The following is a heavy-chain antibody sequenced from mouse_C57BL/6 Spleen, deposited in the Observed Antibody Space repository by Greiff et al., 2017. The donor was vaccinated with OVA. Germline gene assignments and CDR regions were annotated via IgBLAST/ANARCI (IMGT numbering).Heavy chain of an antibody. Sequence: VMLVESGPGLVAPSQSLSITCTVSGFSLTSYGVHWVRQPPGKGLEWLVVIWSDGSTTYNSALKSRLSISKDNSKSQVFLKMNSLQTDDTAMYYCARHGGLRLLYAMDYWGQGTSVTVSS. CDR3: ARHGGLRLLYAMDY. CDR2: IWSDGST. V-gene: IGHV2-6-1*01. D-gene: IGHD2-4*01. CDR1: GFSLTSYG. J-gene: IGHJ4*01.